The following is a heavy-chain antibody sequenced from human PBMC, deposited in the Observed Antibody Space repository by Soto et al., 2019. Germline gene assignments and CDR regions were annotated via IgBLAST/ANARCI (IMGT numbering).Heavy chain of an antibody. D-gene: IGHD6-13*01. J-gene: IGHJ4*02. V-gene: IGHV3-74*01. CDR2: IDTSGSST. CDR1: GFIFTNFW. Sequence: GGSLRLSCEASGFIFTNFWMHWVRQVPGKGLVWVSRIDTSGSSTSYADSVKGRSTISRDNAKNTVSLQMNSLRAEDTGVYYCAKDSWYFDLWSQGSLVTVS. CDR3: AKDSWYFDL.